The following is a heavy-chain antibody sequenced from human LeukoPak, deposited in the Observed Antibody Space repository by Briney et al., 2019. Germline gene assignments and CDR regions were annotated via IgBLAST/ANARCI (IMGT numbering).Heavy chain of an antibody. V-gene: IGHV4-61*02. J-gene: IGHJ5*02. CDR3: ARRTAVAGMSP. Sequence: PSQTLSLTCTVSGDSISSGDYYWSWIRQPAGKGLEWIGRISSSGSTNYNPSLKSRVTISVDTSKNQFSLKLSSVTAADTAVYYCARRTAVAGMSPWGQGTLVTVSS. CDR1: GDSISSGDYY. D-gene: IGHD6-19*01. CDR2: ISSSGST.